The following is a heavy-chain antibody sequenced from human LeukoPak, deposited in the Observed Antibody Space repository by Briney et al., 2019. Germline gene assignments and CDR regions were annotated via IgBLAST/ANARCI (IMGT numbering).Heavy chain of an antibody. CDR3: ARPLEYPGGWFDP. V-gene: IGHV4-34*01. CDR1: GGSFSGYY. D-gene: IGHD3-3*01. Sequence: SETLSLTCAVYGGSFSGYYWSWIRQPPGKGLEWIGEINHSGSTNYNPSLKSRVTISVDTSKNQFSLKLSSVTAADTAVYYCARPLEYPGGWFDPWGQGTLVTVSS. CDR2: INHSGST. J-gene: IGHJ5*02.